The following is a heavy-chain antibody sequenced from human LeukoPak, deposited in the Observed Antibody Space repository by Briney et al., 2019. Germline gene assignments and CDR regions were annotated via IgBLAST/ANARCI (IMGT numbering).Heavy chain of an antibody. CDR3: ARQRRDGYNYLGY. V-gene: IGHV3-66*04. CDR2: IYSGGST. Sequence: GVSLRLSCAASAFTFSSNYMSWVPQAPGKELKGCLVIYSGGSTFYADSVKGRFTISRDKTKNTLYLQMNSLRVEDTAVYYCARQRRDGYNYLGYWGQGTLVTVSS. J-gene: IGHJ4*02. D-gene: IGHD5-24*01. CDR1: AFTFSSNY.